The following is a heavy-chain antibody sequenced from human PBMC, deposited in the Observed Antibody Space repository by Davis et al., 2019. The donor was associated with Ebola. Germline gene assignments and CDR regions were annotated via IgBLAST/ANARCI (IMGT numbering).Heavy chain of an antibody. CDR1: GFTFTNYG. CDR2: IRYDGSDK. V-gene: IGHV3-30*02. D-gene: IGHD6-13*01. Sequence: GESLKISCAASGFTFTNYGMHWVRQAPGKGLEWVSLIRYDGSDKYYADSVKGRFTISRDNSKNTLFLQMNSLRAEDTAVYYCAGIATTGLNWFDPWGQGTLVTVSS. J-gene: IGHJ5*02. CDR3: AGIATTGLNWFDP.